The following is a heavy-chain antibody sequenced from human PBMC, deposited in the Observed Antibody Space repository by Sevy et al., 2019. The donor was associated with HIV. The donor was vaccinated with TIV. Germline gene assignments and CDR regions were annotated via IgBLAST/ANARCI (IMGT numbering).Heavy chain of an antibody. CDR3: ARGRQAYVVVVPSTVPFDY. Sequence: SETLSLTCAVYGGSFSGYFWNWIRQSPGKGLEWIGEINHTGTLKYNPSLKSRVTISVDASKNQLSLHLSSVTAADTVIYYCARGRQAYVVVVPSTVPFDYWGQGTLVTVSS. CDR1: GGSFSGYF. V-gene: IGHV4-34*01. CDR2: INHTGTL. J-gene: IGHJ4*02. D-gene: IGHD2-2*01.